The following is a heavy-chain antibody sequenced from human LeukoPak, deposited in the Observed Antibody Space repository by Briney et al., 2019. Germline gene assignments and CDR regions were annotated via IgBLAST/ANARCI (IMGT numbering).Heavy chain of an antibody. CDR2: ISGGGGST. D-gene: IGHD1-26*01. J-gene: IGHJ4*02. CDR3: AKGGKWDVTPFDY. V-gene: IGHV3-23*01. CDR1: GFTFTSYS. Sequence: GGSLRLSCAASGFTFTSYSMNWVRQAPGKGVEWVSTISGGGGSTYYADSVKGRFTISRDNSKNTLYLQVNSLRAEDTAVYYCAKGGKWDVTPFDYWGQGTLVTVSS.